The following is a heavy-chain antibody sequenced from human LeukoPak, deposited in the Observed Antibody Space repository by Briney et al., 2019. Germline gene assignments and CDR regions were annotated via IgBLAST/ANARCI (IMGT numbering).Heavy chain of an antibody. J-gene: IGHJ4*02. CDR2: IYYSGAT. D-gene: IGHD5-12*01. CDR3: AREITLTGYKYGLGFNY. CDR1: GGSISSYY. V-gene: IGHV4-59*01. Sequence: SETLSLTCTVSGGSISSYYWSWIRQPPGKGLEWIGYIYYSGATDYNPSLKSRVTISADTSNNQFSLRLRSVTAADTAVYYCAREITLTGYKYGLGFNYWGQGTLVTVSS.